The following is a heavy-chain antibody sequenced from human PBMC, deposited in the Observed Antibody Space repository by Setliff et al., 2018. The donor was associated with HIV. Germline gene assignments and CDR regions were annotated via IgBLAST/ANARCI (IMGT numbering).Heavy chain of an antibody. Sequence: SGPTLVNPTQTLTLTCTFSGFSLSTRGVGVGWIRQPPGKALEWLGFIYWDDDKFYNPSLKTRLTITKDTSKNRVVLTMTNLDPVDTATYFCAHGRIAAADPGYFDLWGRGTLVTVSS. V-gene: IGHV2-5*02. J-gene: IGHJ2*01. CDR3: AHGRIAAADPGYFDL. CDR2: IYWDDDK. CDR1: GFSLSTRGVG. D-gene: IGHD6-13*01.